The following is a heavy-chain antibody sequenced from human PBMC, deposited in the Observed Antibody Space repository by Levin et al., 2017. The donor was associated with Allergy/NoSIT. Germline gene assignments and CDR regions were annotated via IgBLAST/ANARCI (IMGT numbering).Heavy chain of an antibody. CDR2: ISSSSSYT. V-gene: IGHV3-11*05. Sequence: RTGGSLRLSCAASGFTFSDYYMSWIRQAPGKGLEWVSYISSSSSYTNYADSVKGRFTISRDNAKNSLYLQMNSLRAEDTAVYYCARDLYCSSTSCYGGMDVWGQGTTVTVSS. CDR3: ARDLYCSSTSCYGGMDV. J-gene: IGHJ6*02. CDR1: GFTFSDYY. D-gene: IGHD2-2*01.